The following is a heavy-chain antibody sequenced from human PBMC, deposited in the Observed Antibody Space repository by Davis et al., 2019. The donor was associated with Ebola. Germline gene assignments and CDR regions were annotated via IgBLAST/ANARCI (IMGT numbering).Heavy chain of an antibody. V-gene: IGHV4-30-4*01. CDR3: ARPRGGYCSGGSCYSGNYFDY. CDR2: IYYSGST. CDR1: GGSISSGDYY. J-gene: IGHJ4*02. D-gene: IGHD2-15*01. Sequence: SETLSLTCTVSGGSISSGDYYWSWIRQPPGKGLEWIGYIYYSGSTYYNPSLKSRVTISIDTSKNQFSLKLSSVTAADTAVYYCARPRGGYCSGGSCYSGNYFDYWGQGTLVTVSS.